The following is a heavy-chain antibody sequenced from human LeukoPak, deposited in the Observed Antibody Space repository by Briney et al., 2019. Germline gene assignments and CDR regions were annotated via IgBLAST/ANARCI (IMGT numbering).Heavy chain of an antibody. Sequence: GASVKVSCKASGGTFSSYAISWVRQAPGQGLEWMGGIIPIFGTANYAQKFQGRVTITTDESTSTAYMELSSQRSEDTAVYYCARVRGYCSSTSCWDNDWFDPWGQGTLVTVSS. CDR2: IIPIFGTA. J-gene: IGHJ5*02. CDR1: GGTFSSYA. D-gene: IGHD2-2*01. V-gene: IGHV1-69*05. CDR3: ARVRGYCSSTSCWDNDWFDP.